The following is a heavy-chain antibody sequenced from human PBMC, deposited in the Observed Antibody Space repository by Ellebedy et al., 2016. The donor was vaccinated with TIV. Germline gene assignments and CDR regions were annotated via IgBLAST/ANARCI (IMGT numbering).Heavy chain of an antibody. D-gene: IGHD7-27*01. CDR1: GYTFVSYH. J-gene: IGHJ4*02. CDR2: SYSGSGKA. Sequence: ASVKVSXXASGYTFVSYHMHWARQAPGQGLAWMGMSYSGSGKAAYAQKFQGRITMTRDPSTSTFYMELSSLTSEDTALYYCARDAFATGYSEFDFWGPGTLVTVAS. V-gene: IGHV1-46*01. CDR3: ARDAFATGYSEFDF.